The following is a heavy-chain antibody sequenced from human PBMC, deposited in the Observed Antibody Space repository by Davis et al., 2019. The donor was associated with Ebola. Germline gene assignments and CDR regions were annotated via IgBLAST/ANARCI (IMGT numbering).Heavy chain of an antibody. D-gene: IGHD2-15*01. CDR2: VYYTGST. V-gene: IGHV4-59*01. J-gene: IGHJ4*02. Sequence: SGPTLVKPTETLTLTCTVSGGSISSYYWSWIRQPPGKGLEWIGYVYYTGSTNYNPSLQSRVTISLDMSNNQFSLKLESVTAADTAVYYCARSEYCSGGSCYALFDYWGQGTQLTVSS. CDR1: GGSISSYY. CDR3: ARSEYCSGGSCYALFDY.